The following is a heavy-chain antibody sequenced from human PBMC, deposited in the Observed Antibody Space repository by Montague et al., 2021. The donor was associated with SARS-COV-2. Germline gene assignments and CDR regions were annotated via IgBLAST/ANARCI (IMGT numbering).Heavy chain of an antibody. V-gene: IGHV3-30*04. Sequence: SLRLSCAASAFTFTSYSLHWVRRAPGQGLEWVAIISYDGSHQYYAASVKGRFTTSRDNSKNTVYLQMTSLRPEDTAVYYCARVYGSHWPPNYAMDVWGQGTTVTVSS. CDR3: ARVYGSHWPPNYAMDV. CDR2: ISYDGSHQ. D-gene: IGHD6-13*01. J-gene: IGHJ6*02. CDR1: AFTFTSYS.